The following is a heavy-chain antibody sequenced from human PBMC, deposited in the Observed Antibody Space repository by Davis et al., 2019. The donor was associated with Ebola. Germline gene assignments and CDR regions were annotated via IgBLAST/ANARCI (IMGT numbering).Heavy chain of an antibody. V-gene: IGHV3-30*18. Sequence: GESLKISCAASGFTFSSYGMHWVRQAPGKGLEWVAVISYDGSNKYYADSVKGRFTISRDNSKNTLYLQMNSLRAEDTAVYYCAKGTYSVHWGQGTLVTVSS. CDR1: GFTFSSYG. D-gene: IGHD6-13*01. CDR3: AKGTYSVH. CDR2: ISYDGSNK. J-gene: IGHJ4*02.